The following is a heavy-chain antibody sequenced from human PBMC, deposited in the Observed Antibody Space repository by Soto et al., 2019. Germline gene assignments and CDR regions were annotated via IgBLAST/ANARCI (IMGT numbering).Heavy chain of an antibody. CDR3: ARDRRDGAWYFDY. CDR2: ISYDGSNK. J-gene: IGHJ4*02. Sequence: QVQLVESGGGVVQPGRSLRLSCAASGFTFSSYAMHWVRQAPGKGLEWVAVISYDGSNKYYADSVKGRFTISRDNSKNELYLQMNSLRAEDTAVYYCARDRRDGAWYFDYWGQGTLVSVSS. CDR1: GFTFSSYA. V-gene: IGHV3-30-3*01.